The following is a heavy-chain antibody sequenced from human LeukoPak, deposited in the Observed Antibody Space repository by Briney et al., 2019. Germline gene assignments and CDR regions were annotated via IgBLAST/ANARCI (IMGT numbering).Heavy chain of an antibody. CDR3: ARDLTSGRDDAFDI. V-gene: IGHV3-48*03. CDR1: GFTFSSYE. D-gene: IGHD6-19*01. Sequence: GGSLRLSCAASGFTFSSYEMNWVRQAPGKGLEWVSYISSSGNTIHYADSVKGRFTISRDNAKNSLYLQMNSLRAEDTAVYYCARDLTSGRDDAFDIWGRGTMVTVSS. CDR2: ISSSGNTI. J-gene: IGHJ3*02.